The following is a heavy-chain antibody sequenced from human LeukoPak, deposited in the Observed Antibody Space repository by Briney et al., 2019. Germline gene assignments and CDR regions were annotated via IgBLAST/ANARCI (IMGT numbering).Heavy chain of an antibody. V-gene: IGHV1-2*02. Sequence: GASVKVSCKASGYIFTCYDMHWVRQAPGQGLGWMGWINPNSGGTNYAQKFQGRVTMTRDTSISSIYRELSRLRSADTDVSYCASHRGSYDSGGYSNWYFDLWGRGTLVTVSS. J-gene: IGHJ2*01. CDR1: GYIFTCYD. D-gene: IGHD3-22*01. CDR3: ASHRGSYDSGGYSNWYFDL. CDR2: INPNSGGT.